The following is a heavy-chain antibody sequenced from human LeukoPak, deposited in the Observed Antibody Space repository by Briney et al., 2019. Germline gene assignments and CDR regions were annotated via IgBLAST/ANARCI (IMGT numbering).Heavy chain of an antibody. CDR3: ARGYDSSGYYNWFDP. J-gene: IGHJ5*02. V-gene: IGHV4-59*01. D-gene: IGHD3-22*01. Sequence: PSETLSLTCTVSGGSISSYYWSWIRQPPGKGLEWIVYIYYSGSTNYNPSLKSRVTISVDTSKNQFSLKLSSVTAADTAVYYCARGYDSSGYYNWFDPWGQGTLVTVSS. CDR2: IYYSGST. CDR1: GGSISSYY.